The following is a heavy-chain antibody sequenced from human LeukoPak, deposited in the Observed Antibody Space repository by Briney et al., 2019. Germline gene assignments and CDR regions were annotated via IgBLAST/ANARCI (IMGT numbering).Heavy chain of an antibody. CDR2: LYSGGST. CDR3: AKDGGGYCSSTSCYGDY. Sequence: GGSLRLSCAASGFTVSSTYMSWIRQAPGKGLEWVSTLYSGGSTHYTDSVKGRFTISRDNSKNTLYLQMNSLRAEDTAVYYCAKDGGGYCSSTSCYGDYWGQGTLVTVSS. V-gene: IGHV3-53*01. D-gene: IGHD2-2*01. CDR1: GFTVSSTY. J-gene: IGHJ4*02.